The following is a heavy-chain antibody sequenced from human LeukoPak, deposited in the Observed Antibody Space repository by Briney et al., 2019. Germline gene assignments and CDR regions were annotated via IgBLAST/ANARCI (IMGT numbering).Heavy chain of an antibody. CDR3: ARWKGRLVGATTDDYYYYGMDV. D-gene: IGHD1-26*01. J-gene: IGHJ6*02. CDR1: GFTFSSYA. Sequence: GGSLRLSCAASGFTFSSYAMHWVRRAPGKGLEWVAVISYDGSNKYYADSVKGRFTISRDNSKNTLYLQMNSLRAEDTAVYYCARWKGRLVGATTDDYYYYGMDVWGQGTTVTVSS. V-gene: IGHV3-30-3*01. CDR2: ISYDGSNK.